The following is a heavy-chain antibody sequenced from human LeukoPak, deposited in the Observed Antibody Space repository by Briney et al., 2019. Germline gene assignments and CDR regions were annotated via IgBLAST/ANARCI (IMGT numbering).Heavy chain of an antibody. Sequence: GGSLRLSCAASGFTFSSYAMHWVRQAPGKGLEWVAVISYDGSNKYYADSVKGRFTISRDNSKNTLYLQMNSLRAEDTAVYYCARDQVYGSGSYFMNGAFDIWGQGTMVTVSS. D-gene: IGHD3-10*01. V-gene: IGHV3-30*04. CDR2: ISYDGSNK. J-gene: IGHJ3*02. CDR3: ARDQVYGSGSYFMNGAFDI. CDR1: GFTFSSYA.